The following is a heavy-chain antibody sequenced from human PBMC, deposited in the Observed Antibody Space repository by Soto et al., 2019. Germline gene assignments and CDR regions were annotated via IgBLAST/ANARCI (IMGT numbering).Heavy chain of an antibody. CDR3: ARDPYHVLMVNAPNLYGMDV. V-gene: IGHV1-18*01. CDR1: GYTFTTYD. D-gene: IGHD2-8*01. Sequence: GASVKVSCKASGYTFTTYDISWVRQAPGQGLEWMGRISTYNGDTNYPQSLQGRLTMTTDTSTTTAYMELRSLTFDDTAVYYCARDPYHVLMVNAPNLYGMDVWGQGTTVTVSS. CDR2: ISTYNGDT. J-gene: IGHJ6*02.